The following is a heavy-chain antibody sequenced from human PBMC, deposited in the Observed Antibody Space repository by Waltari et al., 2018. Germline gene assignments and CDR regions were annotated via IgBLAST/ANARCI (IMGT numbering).Heavy chain of an antibody. CDR2: INHSGST. Sequence: QVQLQQWGAGLLKPSETLSLPCAVYGGSFSGSSWGWIRQPPGKGLEWIGEINHSGSTNYNPSLKSRVTISVDTSKNQFSLKLSSVTAADTAVYYCASLSYSSSSPFDYWGQGTLVTVSS. CDR1: GGSFSGSS. CDR3: ASLSYSSSSPFDY. D-gene: IGHD6-6*01. V-gene: IGHV4-34*01. J-gene: IGHJ4*02.